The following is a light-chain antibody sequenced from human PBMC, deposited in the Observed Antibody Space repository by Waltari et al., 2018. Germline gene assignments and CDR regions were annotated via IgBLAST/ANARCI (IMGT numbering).Light chain of an antibody. CDR3: QQYNRWPPIT. CDR1: QSVSSN. V-gene: IGKV3-15*01. Sequence: EIVMTQSPATLSVSPGETATLSCRASQSVSSNVAWYQKKPGQAPRLLIYDASTRATPIPARFRGSGSGTEFTLTISSLQSEDFAVYYCQQYNRWPPITFGQVTRLEIK. J-gene: IGKJ5*01. CDR2: DAS.